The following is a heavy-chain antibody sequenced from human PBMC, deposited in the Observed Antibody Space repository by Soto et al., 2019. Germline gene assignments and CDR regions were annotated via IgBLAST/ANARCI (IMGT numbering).Heavy chain of an antibody. CDR2: IYTSGST. CDR1: GGSISSYY. CDR3: ARSLSPLSAFDI. Sequence: KASETLSLTCTVSGGSISSYYWSWIRQPAGKGLEWIGRIYTSGSTNYNPSLKSRVTMSVDTSKKQFSLKLSSVTAADTAVYYCARSLSPLSAFDIWGQGTMVTVSS. J-gene: IGHJ3*02. V-gene: IGHV4-4*07.